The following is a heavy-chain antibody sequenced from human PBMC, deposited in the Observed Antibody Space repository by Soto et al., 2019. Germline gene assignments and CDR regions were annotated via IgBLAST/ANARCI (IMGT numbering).Heavy chain of an antibody. V-gene: IGHV3-23*01. Sequence: SCKASGYTFTSYYMHCVRQAPGTGLEWVSGISGSGGDTYYADSVKGRFTVSRDNSKNTLYLQMNSLRAEDTALYYCAKVPYYDFWSGYPALDYWGQGTLVTVSS. CDR3: AKVPYYDFWSGYPALDY. CDR2: ISGSGGDT. J-gene: IGHJ4*02. D-gene: IGHD3-3*01. CDR1: GYTFTSYY.